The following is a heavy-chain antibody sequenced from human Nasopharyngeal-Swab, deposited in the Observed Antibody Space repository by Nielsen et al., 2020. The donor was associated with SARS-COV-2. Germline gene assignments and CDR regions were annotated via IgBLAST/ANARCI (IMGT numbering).Heavy chain of an antibody. D-gene: IGHD6-6*01. CDR3: ARVYSRSFEY. J-gene: IGHJ4*02. V-gene: IGHV1-2*06. CDR2: INHNSGGT. Sequence: ASVKVSCKASGYTFTGYYMHWVRQAPAQGLEWMGRINHNSGGTNYAQKFQGRATMTRDTSISTAYMELSRLRSDDTAVYYCARVYSRSFEYWGQGTQVTVSS. CDR1: GYTFTGYY.